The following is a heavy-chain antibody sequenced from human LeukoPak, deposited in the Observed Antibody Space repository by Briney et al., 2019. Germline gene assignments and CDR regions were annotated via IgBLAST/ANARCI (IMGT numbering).Heavy chain of an antibody. CDR1: GFIVSSNY. D-gene: IGHD3-10*01. Sequence: GSLRLSCAASGFIVSSNYMSWVRQAPGKGLEWVSVIYSGGRTYYADSVKGRFTISRDNSRNTLYLQMYSLRAEDTAVYYCARGLGRELDGAFDIWGQGTMVTVSS. CDR2: IYSGGRT. J-gene: IGHJ3*02. CDR3: ARGLGRELDGAFDI. V-gene: IGHV3-53*01.